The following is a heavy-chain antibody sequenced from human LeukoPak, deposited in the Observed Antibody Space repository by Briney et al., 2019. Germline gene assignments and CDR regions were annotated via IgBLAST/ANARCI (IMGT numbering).Heavy chain of an antibody. D-gene: IGHD4-23*01. CDR1: GYTFTSYA. CDR2: INAGNGNT. CDR3: ARAYYGGNSRWFDP. Sequence: ASVKVSCKASGYTFTSYAMHWVRQAPGQRLEWMGWINAGNGNTKYSQEFQGRVTITRDTSASTAYMELSSLRSEDMAVYYCARAYYGGNSRWFDPWGQGTLVTVSS. J-gene: IGHJ5*02. V-gene: IGHV1-3*03.